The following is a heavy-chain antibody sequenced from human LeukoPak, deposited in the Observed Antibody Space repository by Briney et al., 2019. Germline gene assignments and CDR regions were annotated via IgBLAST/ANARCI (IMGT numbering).Heavy chain of an antibody. CDR2: ITPILDIA. D-gene: IGHD1-1*01. Sequence: SVKVSCKSPGCAFSSYAIGWVRQAPGEGLEWMGRITPILDIANYAQKFQGRVTITADKSTTTAYMELSSLRFEDTAIYYCARDRLERHSYGMDVWGQGTPVTVSS. J-gene: IGHJ6*02. V-gene: IGHV1-69*04. CDR1: GCAFSSYA. CDR3: ARDRLERHSYGMDV.